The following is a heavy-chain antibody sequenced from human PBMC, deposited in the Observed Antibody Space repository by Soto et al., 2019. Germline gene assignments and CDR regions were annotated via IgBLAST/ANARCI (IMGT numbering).Heavy chain of an antibody. CDR3: ARGDTMVRGVIIEYFDY. J-gene: IGHJ4*02. Sequence: QVQLVQSGAEVKKPGASVKVSCKASGYTFTSYTLHWVRQAPGQRLEWMGWINTGNGNTKYSQKFQGRVTITRDTSASTAYMELSSLRSEDTAVYYCARGDTMVRGVIIEYFDYWGQGTLVTVSS. D-gene: IGHD3-10*01. CDR2: INTGNGNT. V-gene: IGHV1-3*04. CDR1: GYTFTSYT.